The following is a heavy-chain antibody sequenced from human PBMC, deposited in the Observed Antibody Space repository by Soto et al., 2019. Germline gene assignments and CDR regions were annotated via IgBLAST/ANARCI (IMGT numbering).Heavy chain of an antibody. CDR1: GFTFSSYW. CDR2: IKQDGSEK. Sequence: GGSLRLSCAASGFTFSSYWMSWVRQAPWKGLEWVANIKQDGSEKYYVDSVKGRFTISRDNAKNSLYLQMNSLRVEDTAVYYCARVYCSGGACASVFDYWGQGTLVTV. CDR3: ARVYCSGGACASVFDY. J-gene: IGHJ4*02. V-gene: IGHV3-7*01. D-gene: IGHD2-15*01.